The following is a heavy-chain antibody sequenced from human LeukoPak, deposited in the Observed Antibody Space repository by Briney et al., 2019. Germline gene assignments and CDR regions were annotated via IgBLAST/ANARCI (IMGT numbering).Heavy chain of an antibody. Sequence: PSETLSLTCTVSGGSISSYYWSWIRQPPGKGLEWIGSMYHSGSTYYNPSLKSRVTISVDTSKNQFSLKLSSVTAADTAVYYCARKQAANTYNHFDYWGQGTLVTVSS. CDR1: GGSISSYY. J-gene: IGHJ4*02. CDR2: MYHSGST. V-gene: IGHV4-59*08. CDR3: ARKQAANTYNHFDY. D-gene: IGHD3-16*01.